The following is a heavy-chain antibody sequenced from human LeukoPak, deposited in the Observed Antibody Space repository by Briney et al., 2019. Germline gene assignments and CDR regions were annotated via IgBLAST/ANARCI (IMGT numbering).Heavy chain of an antibody. Sequence: SETLSLTCTVSGGSISSGDYYWSWIRQPPGKGLEWIGYIYYSGSTYYNPSLKSRVTISVDTSKNQFSLKLSSVTAADTAVYYCARDLRVITAPRGAFDIWGQGTMVTVSS. J-gene: IGHJ3*02. D-gene: IGHD3-22*01. V-gene: IGHV4-30-4*02. CDR2: IYYSGST. CDR3: ARDLRVITAPRGAFDI. CDR1: GGSISSGDYY.